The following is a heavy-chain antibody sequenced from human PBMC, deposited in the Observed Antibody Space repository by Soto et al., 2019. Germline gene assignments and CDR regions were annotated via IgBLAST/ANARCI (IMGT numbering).Heavy chain of an antibody. J-gene: IGHJ5*02. CDR3: ARDPGSGSYYGWFDP. CDR1: GGSISRYY. V-gene: IGHV4-59*01. Sequence: QVQLQESGPGLVKPSETLSLTCTVSGGSISRYYWNWIRQPPGKGLEWIGYIYYSGSTNYNPSLKSRVTISVDTSKNQFPLKLSSLTAADTAVYYCARDPGSGSYYGWFDPWGQGTLVTVSS. CDR2: IYYSGST. D-gene: IGHD3-10*01.